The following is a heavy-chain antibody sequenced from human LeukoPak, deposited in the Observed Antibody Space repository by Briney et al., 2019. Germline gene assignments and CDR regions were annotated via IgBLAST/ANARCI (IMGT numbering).Heavy chain of an antibody. Sequence: SETLSLTCTVSGGSISSSSYYWGWIRQSPGKGLEWIGTIYYSGSTYYNPSLKSRVTISVDTSKNQFSLKLSSVTAADTAVYYCARQGILWFGESSDYWGQGTLVTVSS. CDR3: ARQGILWFGESSDY. CDR1: GGSISSSSYY. CDR2: IYYSGST. D-gene: IGHD3-10*01. V-gene: IGHV4-39*01. J-gene: IGHJ4*02.